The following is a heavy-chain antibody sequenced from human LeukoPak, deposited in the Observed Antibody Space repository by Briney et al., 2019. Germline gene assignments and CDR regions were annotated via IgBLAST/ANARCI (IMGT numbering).Heavy chain of an antibody. V-gene: IGHV1-2*02. CDR1: GYTFTGYF. Sequence: ASVKVSCKASGYTFTGYFIHWVRQPPGQGLEWMGWITPKSGGTNYAQKFQGRVTMTRDTSISTAYMELSRLRSDDTAVYYCARIVVTGYFDYWGQGTLVTVSS. D-gene: IGHD3-22*01. J-gene: IGHJ4*02. CDR3: ARIVVTGYFDY. CDR2: ITPKSGGT.